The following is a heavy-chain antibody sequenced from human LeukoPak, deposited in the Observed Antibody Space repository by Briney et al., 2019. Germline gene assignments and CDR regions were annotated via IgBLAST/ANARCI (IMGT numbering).Heavy chain of an antibody. CDR1: GFTFSSYE. J-gene: IGHJ4*02. CDR2: ISSSGSTI. Sequence: GGSLRLSCAASGFTFSSYEMNWVRQAPGKGLEWVSYISSSGSTIYYADSVKGRFTISRDNAKNSLYLQMNSLRAEDTAVYYCARTSGSYYPPDYWGQGTLVTVSS. CDR3: ARTSGSYYPPDY. D-gene: IGHD1-26*01. V-gene: IGHV3-48*03.